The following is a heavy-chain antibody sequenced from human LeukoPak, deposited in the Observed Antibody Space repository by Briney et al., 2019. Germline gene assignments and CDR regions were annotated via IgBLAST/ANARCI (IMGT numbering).Heavy chain of an antibody. Sequence: PGGSLRLPCAASGFTFSDYYMSWIRQAPGKGLEWVSYISSSGSTIYYADSVKGRFTISRDNAKNSLYLQMNSLRAEDTAVYYCARDHSSGFSLPGNWGQGTLVTVSS. CDR3: ARDHSSGFSLPGN. CDR1: GFTFSDYY. CDR2: ISSSGSTI. J-gene: IGHJ4*02. V-gene: IGHV3-11*04. D-gene: IGHD6-19*01.